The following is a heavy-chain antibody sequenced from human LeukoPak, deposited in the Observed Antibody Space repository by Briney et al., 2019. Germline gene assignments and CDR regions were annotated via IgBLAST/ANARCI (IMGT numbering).Heavy chain of an antibody. CDR2: ISSSSSYI. CDR3: ARDEIDGNYFDY. Sequence: SGGSLRLSCAASRFTFSSYSMNWVRQAPGKGLEWVSSISSSSSYIYYADSVKGRFTISRDNAKNSLYLQMNSLRAEDTAVYYCARDEIDGNYFDYWGQGTLVTVSS. J-gene: IGHJ4*02. V-gene: IGHV3-21*01. CDR1: RFTFSSYS. D-gene: IGHD1-14*01.